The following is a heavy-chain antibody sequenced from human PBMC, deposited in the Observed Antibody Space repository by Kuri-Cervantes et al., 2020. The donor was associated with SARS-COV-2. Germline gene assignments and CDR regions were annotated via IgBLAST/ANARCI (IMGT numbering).Heavy chain of an antibody. CDR3: ARDSSIVVGRKGYYGMDV. J-gene: IGHJ6*02. V-gene: IGHV3-30-3*01. CDR1: GFTFSSYA. CDR2: ISYDGSNK. Sequence: GESLKISCAASGFTFSSYAMHWVRQAPGKGLEWVAVISYDGSNKYYADSVKGRFTISRDNSKNTLYLQMNSLRAEDTAVYYCARDSSIVVGRKGYYGMDVWGQGTTVTVSS. D-gene: IGHD2-2*01.